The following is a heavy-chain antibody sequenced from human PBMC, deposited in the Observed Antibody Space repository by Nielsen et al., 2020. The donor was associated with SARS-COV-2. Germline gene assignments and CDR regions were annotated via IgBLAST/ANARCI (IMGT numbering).Heavy chain of an antibody. J-gene: IGHJ6*02. CDR2: IYHRGST. CDR1: GGSISSNNW. Sequence: SETLSFTCAVSGGSISSNNWWSWVRQPPGKGLEWIGEIYHRGSTNYSPSLKSRVTISVDTSKNQFSLKLSSVTAADTAVYYCARDLFYGSGSYHYYYGMDVWGQGTTVTVSS. D-gene: IGHD3-10*01. V-gene: IGHV4-4*02. CDR3: ARDLFYGSGSYHYYYGMDV.